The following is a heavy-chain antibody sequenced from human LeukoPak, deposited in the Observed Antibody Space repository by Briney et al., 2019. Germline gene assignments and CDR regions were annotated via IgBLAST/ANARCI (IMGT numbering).Heavy chain of an antibody. CDR1: GYSISSGYY. CDR3: ARGGDMDTAMVITVIDY. J-gene: IGHJ4*02. CDR2: IYHSGST. Sequence: SETLSLTCTVSGYSISSGYYWGWIRQPPGKGLEWIGSIYHSGSTYYNPSLKSRVTISVDTSKNQFSLKLSSVTAADTAVYYCARGGDMDTAMVITVIDYWGQGTLVTVSS. V-gene: IGHV4-38-2*02. D-gene: IGHD5-18*01.